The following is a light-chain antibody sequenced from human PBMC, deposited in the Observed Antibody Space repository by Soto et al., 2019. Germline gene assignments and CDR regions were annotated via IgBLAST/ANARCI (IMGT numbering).Light chain of an antibody. CDR3: CSYAGSNPVV. CDR2: EDT. CDR1: SSDVGSSTH. Sequence: QSALTQPASVSGSPGQTITISCIGTSSDVGSSTHVSWYQQKPGRAPKIMIYEDTKRPSGASTRFSGSKSGNTASLTISGLQAEEEADYYCCSYAGSNPVVFGGGTKLTVL. V-gene: IGLV2-23*01. J-gene: IGLJ3*02.